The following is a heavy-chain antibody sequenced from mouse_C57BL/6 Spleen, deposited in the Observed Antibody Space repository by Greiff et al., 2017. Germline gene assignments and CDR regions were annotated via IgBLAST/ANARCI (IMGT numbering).Heavy chain of an antibody. CDR1: GYTFTDHT. CDR3: ARMGIYYDYDYAMDY. CDR2: IYPRDGST. Sequence: VQLQQSDAELVKPGASVKISCKVSGYTFTDHTIHWMKQRPEQGLEWIGYIYPRDGSTKYNEKFKGKATLTADKSSSTAYMQLNSLTSEDSAVYFCARMGIYYDYDYAMDYWGQGTSVTVSS. D-gene: IGHD2-4*01. J-gene: IGHJ4*01. V-gene: IGHV1-78*01.